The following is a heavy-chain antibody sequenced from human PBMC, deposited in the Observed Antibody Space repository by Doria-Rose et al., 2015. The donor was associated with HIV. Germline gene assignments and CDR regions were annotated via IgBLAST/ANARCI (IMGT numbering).Heavy chain of an antibody. CDR3: ARIKSSRWYHKYYFDF. CDR1: GVSLSSPGMG. Sequence: QITLKESGPVLVKPTETLTLTCTVSGVSLSSPGMGVSWIRQPPGKALEWLATIFSDDERSYTTSLKSRLTIARVPSKSQVVLTRTDMDPVDTATDYCARIKSSRWYHKYYFDFWGQGTLVIVSA. J-gene: IGHJ4*02. V-gene: IGHV2-26*01. CDR2: IFSDDER. D-gene: IGHD6-13*01.